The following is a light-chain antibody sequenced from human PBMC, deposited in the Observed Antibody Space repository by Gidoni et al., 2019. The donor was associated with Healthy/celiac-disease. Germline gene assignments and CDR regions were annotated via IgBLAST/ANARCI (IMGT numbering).Light chain of an antibody. CDR1: NRAVNSGHY. CDR3: LLSYSGAYV. Sequence: QAGVTQEPSLTVYTGGTVNPTCGASNRAVNSGHYPYWFQQKPGQAPSTLIYDTSNNHSSTPARFSGSLLGGKAALTLSGAQPEDAAEYYCLLSYSGAYVFGTGTKVTVL. J-gene: IGLJ1*01. CDR2: DTS. V-gene: IGLV7-46*01.